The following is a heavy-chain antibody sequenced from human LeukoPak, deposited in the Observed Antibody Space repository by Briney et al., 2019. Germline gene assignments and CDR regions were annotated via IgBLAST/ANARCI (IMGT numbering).Heavy chain of an antibody. D-gene: IGHD1-26*01. CDR2: ISAYSGNT. V-gene: IGHV1-18*01. J-gene: IGHJ6*02. Sequence: ASVKVSCKASGYTFTSYGISWVRQAPGQGLEWMGWISAYSGNTNYAQKLQGRVTMTTDTSTSTAYMELRSLRSDDTAVYYCARVSGSYLGYYYGMDVWGQGTTVTVS. CDR3: ARVSGSYLGYYYGMDV. CDR1: GYTFTSYG.